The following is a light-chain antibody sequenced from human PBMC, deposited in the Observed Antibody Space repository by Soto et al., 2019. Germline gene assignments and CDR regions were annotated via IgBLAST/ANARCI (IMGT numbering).Light chain of an antibody. CDR1: SSNIGRNY. Sequence: QTVLSQPPSAYGTPGQRVTISCSGSSSNIGRNYVYWYQQVPGTAPKLLIFRNNQRPSGVPDRFSGSKSGTSASLAISGLRSEDEADYFCAAWDYSLSGYWVFGGGTKLTVL. J-gene: IGLJ3*02. CDR3: AAWDYSLSGYWV. V-gene: IGLV1-47*01. CDR2: RNN.